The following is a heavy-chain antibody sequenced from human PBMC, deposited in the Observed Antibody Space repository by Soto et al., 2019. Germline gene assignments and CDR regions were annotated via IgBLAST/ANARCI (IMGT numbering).Heavy chain of an antibody. CDR1: GFTFSSYA. V-gene: IGHV3-23*01. CDR3: AKIWEEVTAYHYFDY. CDR2: ISGSGGSK. D-gene: IGHD2-21*02. Sequence: EVQLLESGGGVVQPGGSLRLSCAASGFTFSSYAMSWVRQAPGKGLEWVSAISGSGGSKYYADSVKGRFTISRDNPKNTMYLQMNSLRAEDTAVYYCAKIWEEVTAYHYFDYWGQGALVTVSS. J-gene: IGHJ4*02.